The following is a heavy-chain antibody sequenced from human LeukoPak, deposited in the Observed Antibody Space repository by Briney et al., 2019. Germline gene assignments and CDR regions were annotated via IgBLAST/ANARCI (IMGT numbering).Heavy chain of an antibody. Sequence: GGSLRLSCAASGFTFTIFGLNWVRQAPGKGLEWVSYISSSGSTIYYADSVKGRFTISRDNAKNSLYLQMNSLRAEDTAVYYCARSYYYGSGSYAFDYWGQGTLVTVSS. J-gene: IGHJ4*02. V-gene: IGHV3-48*04. D-gene: IGHD3-10*01. CDR1: GFTFTIFG. CDR3: ARSYYYGSGSYAFDY. CDR2: ISSSGSTI.